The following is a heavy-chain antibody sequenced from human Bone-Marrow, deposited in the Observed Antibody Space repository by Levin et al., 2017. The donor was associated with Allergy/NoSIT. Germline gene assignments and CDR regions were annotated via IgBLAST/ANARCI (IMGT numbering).Heavy chain of an antibody. CDR1: GFTFSSYA. D-gene: IGHD3-16*01. V-gene: IGHV3-30-3*01. CDR2: ISYDGSNK. Sequence: GEPLKISCAASGFTFSSYAMHWVRQAPGKGLEWVAVISYDGSNKYYADSVKGRFTISRDNSKNTLYLQMNSLRAEDTAVYYCARDRFTAPKRGGDASYYYYYYMDVWGKGTTVTVSS. CDR3: ARDRFTAPKRGGDASYYYYYYMDV. J-gene: IGHJ6*03.